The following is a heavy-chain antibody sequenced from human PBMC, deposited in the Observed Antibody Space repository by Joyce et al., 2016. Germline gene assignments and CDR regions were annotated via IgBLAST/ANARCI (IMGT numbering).Heavy chain of an antibody. J-gene: IGHJ4*02. CDR3: ARITGSGSYYD. D-gene: IGHD1-26*01. CDR1: GYNFTSYW. V-gene: IGHV5-10-1*03. Sequence: EVHLVQSGAEVKKPGQSLRISCKGSGYNFTSYWITWVRQMTGKGLEWMGRIDPSDSYTNHSPSFQGHVTISVEKSINTAYLQWSSLKASDSAIYYCARITGSGSYYDWGQGTLVTVSS. CDR2: IDPSDSYT.